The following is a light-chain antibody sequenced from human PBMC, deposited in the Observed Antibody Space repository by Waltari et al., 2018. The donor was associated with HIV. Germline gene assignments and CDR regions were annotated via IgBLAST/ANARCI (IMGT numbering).Light chain of an antibody. CDR1: SSNIASTS. CDR3: ATWDDTLSGHVV. V-gene: IGLV1-47*01. CDR2: RNN. Sequence: QSVLTQPPSASGTPGQRITISCSGSSSNIASTSVHCYQQLPGTAPKLLIYRNNQRPSGVPDRFSGSKSGTSASLAISGLRSEDEADYYCATWDDTLSGHVVFGGGTKLNVL. J-gene: IGLJ2*01.